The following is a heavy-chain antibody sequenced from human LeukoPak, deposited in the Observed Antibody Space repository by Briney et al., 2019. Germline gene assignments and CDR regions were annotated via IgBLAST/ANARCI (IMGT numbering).Heavy chain of an antibody. Sequence: GASVKVSCKASGYTFTGYYMHWVRQAPGQGLEWMGWISPNSGGTNYAQKFQGRVTMTRDTSISTAYMELSRLRSDDTAVYYCARARGWLQLKGHAFDIWGQGAMVTVSS. V-gene: IGHV1-2*02. D-gene: IGHD5-24*01. CDR3: ARARGWLQLKGHAFDI. CDR1: GYTFTGYY. CDR2: ISPNSGGT. J-gene: IGHJ3*02.